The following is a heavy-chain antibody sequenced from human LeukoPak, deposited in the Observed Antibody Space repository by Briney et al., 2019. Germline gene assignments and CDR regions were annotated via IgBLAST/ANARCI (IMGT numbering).Heavy chain of an antibody. CDR1: GDSISNGDYY. Sequence: SQTLSLTCTVSGDSISNGDYYWSWIRLHPGKGLEWIGYIYYSGSTYYNPSLKSRVTISVDMSKNQFSLKLSSVTAADTAVYYCARAFRARYFDLWGRGTLVTVSS. J-gene: IGHJ2*01. CDR3: ARAFRARYFDL. D-gene: IGHD2/OR15-2a*01. V-gene: IGHV4-31*03. CDR2: IYYSGST.